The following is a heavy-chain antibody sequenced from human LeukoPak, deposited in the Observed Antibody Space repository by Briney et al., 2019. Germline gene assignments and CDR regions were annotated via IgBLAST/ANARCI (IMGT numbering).Heavy chain of an antibody. D-gene: IGHD1-26*01. J-gene: IGHJ4*02. Sequence: ASVKVSCKASGVTFSNYAINWVRQAPGQGLEWMGGIFPLFETTNYAQGFKGRVTITADDSTSTAYMELNSLRTEDTAVYYCARGRESHGHYFHFWGQGTLVTVSS. CDR3: ARGRESHGHYFHF. CDR2: IFPLFETT. CDR1: GVTFSNYA. V-gene: IGHV1-69*01.